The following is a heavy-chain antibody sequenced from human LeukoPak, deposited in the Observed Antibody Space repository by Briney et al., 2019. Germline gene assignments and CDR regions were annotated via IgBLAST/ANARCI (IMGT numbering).Heavy chain of an antibody. J-gene: IGHJ4*02. V-gene: IGHV3-43*02. CDR3: TRGPGGRAFDY. D-gene: IGHD3-10*01. CDR1: GFIFNDYA. Sequence: GGSLRLSCAASGFIFNDYALYWVRQAPGKGLECVSFVTGDGGTTYYADSVKGRFTISRDNSRNSLYLQMNSLRTDDSAFYYCTRGPGGRAFDYWGRGTLVTVSS. CDR2: VTGDGGTT.